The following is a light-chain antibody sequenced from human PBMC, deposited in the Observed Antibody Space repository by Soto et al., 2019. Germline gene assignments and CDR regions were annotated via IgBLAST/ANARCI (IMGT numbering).Light chain of an antibody. J-gene: IGLJ3*02. V-gene: IGLV2-14*01. CDR3: CSYVGRYSWV. CDR2: EVT. Sequence: QSALTQPASVSGSPGQSIAISCTGSSSDVGIYNYVSWYQQHPGKVPKLIIYEVTNRPSGVSNRFSGSKSGNTASLTISGLQVEDEAEYYCCSYVGRYSWVFGGGTKLTVL. CDR1: SSDVGIYNY.